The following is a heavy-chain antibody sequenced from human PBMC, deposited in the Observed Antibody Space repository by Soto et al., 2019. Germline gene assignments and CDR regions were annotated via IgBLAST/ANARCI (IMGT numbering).Heavy chain of an antibody. V-gene: IGHV4-30-4*01. Sequence: QVQLQESGPGLVKPSQTLSLTCTVSGGSISSGDYYWSWIHQPPGKGLEWIGYIYYSGSTYYNPSLKSRVTISVDTSKNQFSLKLSSVTAADTAVYYCARVSIVVVTQVDYWGQGTLVTVSS. CDR3: ARVSIVVVTQVDY. CDR1: GGSISSGDYY. CDR2: IYYSGST. J-gene: IGHJ4*02. D-gene: IGHD3-22*01.